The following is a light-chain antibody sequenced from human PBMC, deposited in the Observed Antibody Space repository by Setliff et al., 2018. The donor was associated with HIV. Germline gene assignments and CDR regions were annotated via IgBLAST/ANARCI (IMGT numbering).Light chain of an antibody. Sequence: DIVMTQSPDSLPVSLGERATIHCKSSQSVLSNSNNKYYLAWYQQKPGQPPKLLIYWASTRESGVPDRFSGSGSGTDFSLTISSLQAEDVAVYYCQQYYTTPQTFGQGTKVDIK. CDR3: QQYYTTPQT. J-gene: IGKJ1*01. V-gene: IGKV4-1*01. CDR2: WAS. CDR1: QSVLSNSNNKYY.